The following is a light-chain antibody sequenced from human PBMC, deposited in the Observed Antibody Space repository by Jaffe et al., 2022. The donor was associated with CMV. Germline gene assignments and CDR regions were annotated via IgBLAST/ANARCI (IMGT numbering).Light chain of an antibody. J-gene: IGKJ2*01. CDR1: RSISNF. Sequence: DIQMTQFPSSLSASVGDRVTITCRTSRSISNFLNWYQQKPGKAPKLLIYSASSFQSGVPSRFSGSGSGTDFTLTISSMQPEDFATYYCQQRYTVPYTFGQGTKLDMK. V-gene: IGKV1-39*01. CDR2: SAS. CDR3: QQRYTVPYT.